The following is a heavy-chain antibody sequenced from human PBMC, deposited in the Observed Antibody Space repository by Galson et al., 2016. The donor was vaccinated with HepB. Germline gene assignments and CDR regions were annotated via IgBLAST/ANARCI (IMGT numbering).Heavy chain of an antibody. D-gene: IGHD2-15*01. J-gene: IGHJ4*02. CDR1: GDSVSSNSAT. CDR2: TYYRSAWLD. CDR3: TRERRYCSDGSRYSCDY. Sequence: CAISGDSVSSNSATWNWIRQSPSRGLEWLGRTYYRSAWLDDYAISVKSRISINPDTSKNRFSLHLSSVTPEDTAVYYCTRERRYCSDGSRYSCDYWGLGILVNVSS. V-gene: IGHV6-1*01.